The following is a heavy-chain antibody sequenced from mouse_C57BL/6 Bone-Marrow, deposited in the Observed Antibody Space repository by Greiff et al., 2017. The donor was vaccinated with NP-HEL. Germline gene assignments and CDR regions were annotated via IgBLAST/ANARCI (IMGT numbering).Heavy chain of an antibody. D-gene: IGHD1-1*01. CDR3: ARSTTVVAKGYFDV. Sequence: VQLQQSGPELVKPGASVKISCKASGYAFSSSWMNWVKQRPGKGLEWIGRIYPGDGDTNYNGKFKGKATLTADKSSSTAYMQLSSLTSEDSAVYFCARSTTVVAKGYFDVWGTGTTVTVSS. CDR2: IYPGDGDT. J-gene: IGHJ1*03. CDR1: GYAFSSSW. V-gene: IGHV1-82*01.